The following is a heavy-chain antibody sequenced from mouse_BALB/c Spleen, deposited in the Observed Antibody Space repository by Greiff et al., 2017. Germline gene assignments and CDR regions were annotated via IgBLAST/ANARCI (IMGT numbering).Heavy chain of an antibody. V-gene: IGHV1S81*02. CDR2: INPSNGGT. CDR3: TRRDRYDVGAWFAY. CDR1: GYTFTSYY. D-gene: IGHD2-14*01. J-gene: IGHJ3*01. Sequence: QVQLQQPGAELVKPGASVKLSCKASGYTFTSYYMYWVKQRPGQGLEWIGGINPSNGGTNFNEKFKSKATLTVDKSSSTAYMQLSSLTSEDSAVYYCTRRDRYDVGAWFAYWGQGTLVTVSA.